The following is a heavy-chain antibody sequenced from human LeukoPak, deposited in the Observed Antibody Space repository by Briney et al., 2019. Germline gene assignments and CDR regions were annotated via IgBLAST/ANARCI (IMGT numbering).Heavy chain of an antibody. V-gene: IGHV4-59*11. J-gene: IGHJ3*02. D-gene: IGHD4-17*01. CDR2: ISYIGST. CDR3: ARDLVTVTKGFDI. CDR1: DDSFSSHY. Sequence: SETLSLTCAVSDDSFSSHYWTWIRQPPGKGLERSGYISYIGSTNYTPSLKTRVTISIDTSRNQFSLRLSSVTAADTAVYYCARDLVTVTKGFDIWGQGKMVSVSS.